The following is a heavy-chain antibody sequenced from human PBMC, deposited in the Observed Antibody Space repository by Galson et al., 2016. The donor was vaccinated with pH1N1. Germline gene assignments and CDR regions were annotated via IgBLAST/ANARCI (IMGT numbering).Heavy chain of an antibody. D-gene: IGHD4-17*01. CDR3: ARESRSGDYKFDAFDI. CDR2: IGRDGSST. CDR1: GFTFSNYW. V-gene: IGHV3-74*01. Sequence: SLRLSCAASGFTFSNYWIHWVRQAPGKGLVWVSRIGRDGSSTNYADSVKGRFTISRDNTKNALYLQMNSLRAEDTAVYYCARESRSGDYKFDAFDIWGQGTMVTDSS. J-gene: IGHJ3*02.